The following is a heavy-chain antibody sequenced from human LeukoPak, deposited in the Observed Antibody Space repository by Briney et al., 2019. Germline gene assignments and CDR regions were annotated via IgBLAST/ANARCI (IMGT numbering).Heavy chain of an antibody. CDR2: INPSSGGA. J-gene: IGHJ4*02. CDR1: GYTFTDYY. V-gene: IGHV1-2*02. CDR3: ARLREDINWYFDY. Sequence: ASVKVSCKASGYTFTDYYIHWVRQAPGLGLEWMGWINPSSGGADYVQKFQGRVTMTRDTSISTVYMEVSRLTSDDTAVYYCARLREDINWYFDYWGQGTLVAVSS. D-gene: IGHD1-1*01.